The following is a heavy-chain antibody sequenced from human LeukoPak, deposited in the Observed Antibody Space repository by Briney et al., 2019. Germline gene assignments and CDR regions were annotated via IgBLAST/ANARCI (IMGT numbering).Heavy chain of an antibody. CDR2: TYYRSTWYN. CDR3: ARAYNYGFDY. J-gene: IGHJ4*02. CDR1: GDSVSSNSAA. D-gene: IGHD5-18*01. Sequence: SQTLSLTCAIFGDSVSSNSAAWIWIRQSPSRGLEWLGRTYYRSTWYNDYAVSVKSRITINPDTSKNQFSLQLNSVTPEDTAIYYCARAYNYGFDYWGQGTLVTVSS. V-gene: IGHV6-1*01.